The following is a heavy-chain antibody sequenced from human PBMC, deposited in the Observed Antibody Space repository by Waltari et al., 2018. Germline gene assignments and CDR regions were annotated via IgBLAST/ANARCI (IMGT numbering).Heavy chain of an antibody. CDR1: GFTFSSYG. J-gene: IGHJ4*02. Sequence: QVQLVESGGGVVQPGRSLRLSCAASGFTFSSYGMHWVRQAPGKGLEWVAVIWYDGSNKYYADSVKGRFTTARDNSKNTLYLQMNSLRAEDTAVYYCARAGYCSGGSCYHFDYWGQGTLVTVSS. D-gene: IGHD2-15*01. CDR2: IWYDGSNK. CDR3: ARAGYCSGGSCYHFDY. V-gene: IGHV3-33*01.